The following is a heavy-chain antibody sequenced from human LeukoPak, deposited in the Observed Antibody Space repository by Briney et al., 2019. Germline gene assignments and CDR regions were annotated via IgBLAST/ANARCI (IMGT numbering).Heavy chain of an antibody. CDR3: ARHSGFGELSFDY. CDR2: IYYSGST. Sequence: PSETLSLTCTVSGASLSGSNYYWGWMRQPPGKGLEWIGNIYYSGSTYYNPSLKSRVTISVDTSKNQFSLKLSSVTAADTAVYYCARHSGFGELSFDYWGQGTLVTVSS. V-gene: IGHV4-39*01. D-gene: IGHD3-10*01. CDR1: GASLSGSNYY. J-gene: IGHJ4*02.